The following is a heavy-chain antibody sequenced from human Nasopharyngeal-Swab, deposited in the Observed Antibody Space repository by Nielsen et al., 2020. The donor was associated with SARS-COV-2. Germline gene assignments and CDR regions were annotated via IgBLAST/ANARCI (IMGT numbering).Heavy chain of an antibody. D-gene: IGHD4-23*01. V-gene: IGHV1-2*02. J-gene: IGHJ3*02. CDR1: GYTFTSYD. Sequence: ASVKVSCKASGYTFTSYDINWVRQATGQGLEWMGWINPNSGGTNYAQKFQGRVTMTRDTSISTAYMELSRLRSDDTAVYYCARDQTIGSNAFDIWGQGTMVTVSS. CDR3: ARDQTIGSNAFDI. CDR2: INPNSGGT.